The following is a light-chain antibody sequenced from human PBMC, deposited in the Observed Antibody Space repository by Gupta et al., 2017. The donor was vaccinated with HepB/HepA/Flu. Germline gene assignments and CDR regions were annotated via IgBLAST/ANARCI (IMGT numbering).Light chain of an antibody. V-gene: IGLV5-45*02. CDR3: MIWNSGAAV. CDR1: SGINVDTYK. CDR2: YKSDSDK. Sequence: RSGINVDTYKISWYQQKPGSPPQYLLRYKSDSDKQQGSGVPSRFSGSKDASANAGILVISGLEAEDEADYYCMIWNSGAAVFGGGTKLTVI. J-gene: IGLJ3*02.